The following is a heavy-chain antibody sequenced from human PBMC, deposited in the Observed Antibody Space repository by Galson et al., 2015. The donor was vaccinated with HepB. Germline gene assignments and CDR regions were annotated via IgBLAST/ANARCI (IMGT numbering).Heavy chain of an antibody. V-gene: IGHV3-30*03. CDR3: AAHDSSGYYYYYYYMDV. CDR2: ISYDGSFK. D-gene: IGHD3-22*01. Sequence: SLRLSCASSGFSFSNYAIHWVRQAPGKGLEWMAVISYDGSFKYYSDSVKGRFTISRDNAKNSLYLQMDSLRAEDTAVYYCAAHDSSGYYYYYYYMDVWGKGTTVTVSS. CDR1: GFSFSNYA. J-gene: IGHJ6*03.